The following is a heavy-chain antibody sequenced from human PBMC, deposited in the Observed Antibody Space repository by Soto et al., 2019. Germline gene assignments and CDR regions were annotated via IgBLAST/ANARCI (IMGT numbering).Heavy chain of an antibody. CDR2: IYPGDSDT. CDR3: GFCGISRRNNHHSYYFCMDV. CDR1: GYSFTSYW. Sequence: GESLKISCKGSGYSFTSYWIGWVRQMPGKGLEWMGIIYPGDSDTRYSPSFQGQVTISADKSISTAYLQWSSLKASDTAMYYCGFCGISRRNNHHSYYFCMDVWGKGTTVTVSS. D-gene: IGHD3-3*02. J-gene: IGHJ6*03. V-gene: IGHV5-51*01.